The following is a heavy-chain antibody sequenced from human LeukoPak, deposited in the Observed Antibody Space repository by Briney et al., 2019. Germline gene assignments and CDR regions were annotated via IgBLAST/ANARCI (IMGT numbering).Heavy chain of an antibody. V-gene: IGHV5-51*01. J-gene: IGHJ4*02. CDR2: IYPGDSDT. Sequence: GESLKISCKGSGYSFNSYWIGWVRQMPGKGLEWMGIIYPGDSDTRYSPSFQGQVTMSADKSINTAYLQWSSLKASDTAMYYCARRAPLSGESFDYWGRGTLVTVSS. D-gene: IGHD4-17*01. CDR3: ARRAPLSGESFDY. CDR1: GYSFNSYW.